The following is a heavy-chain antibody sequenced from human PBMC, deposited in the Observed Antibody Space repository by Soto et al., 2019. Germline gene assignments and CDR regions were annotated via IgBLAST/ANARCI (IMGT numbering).Heavy chain of an antibody. CDR1: GFTFSRYV. J-gene: IGHJ4*02. D-gene: IGHD2-15*01. Sequence: GGSLRLSCAASGFTFSRYVMSWVRQAPGKGLEWVSAVSGGGGSAYYADSVKGRFTISRDNSKNTLFLQMSSLTAEDTAVYYCAKGGPGGGSWVYFDYWGQGTLVTVSS. CDR3: AKGGPGGGSWVYFDY. CDR2: VSGGGGSA. V-gene: IGHV3-23*01.